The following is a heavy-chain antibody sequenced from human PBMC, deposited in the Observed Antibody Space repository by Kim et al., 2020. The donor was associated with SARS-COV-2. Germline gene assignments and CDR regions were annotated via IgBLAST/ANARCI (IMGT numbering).Heavy chain of an antibody. J-gene: IGHJ4*02. CDR1: GDSFSSSSYY. V-gene: IGHV4-39*01. D-gene: IGHD3-10*01. CDR3: GLLWFGELYIDY. Sequence: SETLSLTCTVSGDSFSSSSYYWGWIRQPPGKGLECIGTIYKTGTTSYNPALNSRVTMSVDTSRNQFSLSLSSVTAADTAVYYCGLLWFGELYIDYWGQG. CDR2: IYKTGTT.